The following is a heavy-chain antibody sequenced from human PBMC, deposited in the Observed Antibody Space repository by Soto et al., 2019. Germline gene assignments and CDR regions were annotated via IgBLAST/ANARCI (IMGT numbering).Heavy chain of an antibody. V-gene: IGHV4-61*01. Sequence: QVQLQESGPGLVKPSETLSLTCTVSGGSVNSDSHNWSWIRQPPGKGLEWIGYIYYTGSTNYNPSLKSRVTLSLDTSRNQFSLKLSSVTAADTAVFYCAREYANSPEAFDFWGQGALVTVSS. CDR3: AREYANSPEAFDF. J-gene: IGHJ4*02. D-gene: IGHD2-2*01. CDR2: IYYTGST. CDR1: GGSVNSDSHN.